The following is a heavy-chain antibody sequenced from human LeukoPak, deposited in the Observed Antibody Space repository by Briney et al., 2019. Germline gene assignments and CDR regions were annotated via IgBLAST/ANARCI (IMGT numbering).Heavy chain of an antibody. V-gene: IGHV3-9*01. CDR2: ISWNSGSI. CDR3: ANGESYYYASGGGY. J-gene: IGHJ4*02. D-gene: IGHD3-10*01. CDR1: GFTFDDYA. Sequence: GGSLRLSCAASGFTFDDYAMHWVRQAPGKGLEWVSGISWNSGSIGYADSVKGRFTISRDNAKNSLYLQMNSLRPEDTAFYYCANGESYYYASGGGYWGQGTLVTVSS.